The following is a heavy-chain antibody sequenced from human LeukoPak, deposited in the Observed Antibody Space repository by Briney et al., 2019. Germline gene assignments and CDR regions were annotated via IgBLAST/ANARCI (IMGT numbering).Heavy chain of an antibody. J-gene: IGHJ4*02. CDR1: GYTLTELS. CDR2: FDPEDGET. Sequence: ASVKVSCKVSGYTLTELSMHWVRQAPGKGLEWMGGFDPEDGETIYAQKFQGRVTMTEDTSTDTAYMEVSRLKSDDTAVYYCARTNGGYEYNWGQGTRVIVSS. V-gene: IGHV1-24*01. D-gene: IGHD5-12*01. CDR3: ARTNGGYEYN.